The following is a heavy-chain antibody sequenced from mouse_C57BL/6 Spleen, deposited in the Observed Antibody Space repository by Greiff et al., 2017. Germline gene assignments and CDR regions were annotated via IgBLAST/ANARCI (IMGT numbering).Heavy chain of an antibody. Sequence: VQLQQSGPELVKPGASVKISCKASGYSFTGYYMNWVKQSPEKSLEWIGEINPSTGGTTYNQKFKAKATLTVDKSSSTAYMQLKSLTSEDSAVYYCARAYDPTPDYYAMDYWGQGTSVTVSS. V-gene: IGHV1-42*01. D-gene: IGHD2-3*01. CDR3: ARAYDPTPDYYAMDY. J-gene: IGHJ4*01. CDR2: INPSTGGT. CDR1: GYSFTGYY.